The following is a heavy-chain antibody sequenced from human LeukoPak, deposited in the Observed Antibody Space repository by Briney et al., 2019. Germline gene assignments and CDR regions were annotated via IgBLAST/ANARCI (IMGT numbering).Heavy chain of an antibody. Sequence: GGSLRLSCAASGFTFSSYGMHWVRQAPGNGLEWVAVISYDGSNKYYADSVKGRFTISRDNSKNTLYLQMNSLRAEDTAVYYCATYYYGMDVWGQGTTVTVSS. CDR1: GFTFSSYG. J-gene: IGHJ6*02. V-gene: IGHV3-30*03. CDR3: ATYYYGMDV. CDR2: ISYDGSNK.